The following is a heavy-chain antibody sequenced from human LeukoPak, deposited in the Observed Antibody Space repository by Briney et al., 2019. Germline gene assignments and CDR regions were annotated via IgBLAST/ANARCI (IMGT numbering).Heavy chain of an antibody. D-gene: IGHD2-2*01. V-gene: IGHV5-51*01. CDR1: GYSFTSYW. J-gene: IGHJ6*03. CDR3: ARLSELLSIGSDYYMDV. Sequence: GESLKISCKGSGYSFTSYWIGWVRHMPEKRLEWMWIIYPGDFDTRYSPSFQGQVTISPDKYISTAYLQWSSLKASETAMYYCARLSELLSIGSDYYMDVWGKGTTVTVSS. CDR2: IYPGDFDT.